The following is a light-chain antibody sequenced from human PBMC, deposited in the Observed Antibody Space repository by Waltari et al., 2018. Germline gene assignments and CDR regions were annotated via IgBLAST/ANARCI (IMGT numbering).Light chain of an antibody. Sequence: QSALTQPASVSGSPGESITISCTGTSSDVGGHNHLSWYQHHPGKAPKLIIHDVNKRPSGVSNRFSSSKSDTTASLTISGLQAEDEADYYCNSFTDTASWVFGGGTKLTVL. J-gene: IGLJ3*02. CDR1: SSDVGGHNH. V-gene: IGLV2-14*03. CDR2: DVN. CDR3: NSFTDTASWV.